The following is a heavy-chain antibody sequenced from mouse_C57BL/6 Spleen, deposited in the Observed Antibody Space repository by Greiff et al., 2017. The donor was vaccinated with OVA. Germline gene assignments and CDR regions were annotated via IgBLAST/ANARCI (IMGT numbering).Heavy chain of an antibody. CDR3: ASYGPYYYAMDY. V-gene: IGHV3-6*01. D-gene: IGHD1-1*02. Sequence: EVQLQESGPGLVKPSQSLSLTCSVTGYSITSGYYWNWIRQFPGNKLEWMGYISYDGSNNYNPSLKNRISITRDTSKNQFFLKLNSVTTEDTATYYCASYGPYYYAMDYWGQGTSVTVSS. J-gene: IGHJ4*01. CDR2: ISYDGSN. CDR1: GYSITSGYY.